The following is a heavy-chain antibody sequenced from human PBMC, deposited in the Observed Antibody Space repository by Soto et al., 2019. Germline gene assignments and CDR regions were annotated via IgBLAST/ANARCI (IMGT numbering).Heavy chain of an antibody. CDR2: IYWDDDM. CDR3: GSGSFPNWFDP. CDR1: GFSFRTTGVG. D-gene: IGHD3-10*01. Sequence: QITLKESGPTLVKPTQTLTLTCTFSGFSFRTTGVGVGWIRQPPGKALEWLALIYWDDDMRYRPSLRSRLTISKDTSKNQVVLTMTNMDPVDTATYYCGSGSFPNWFDPWGQGTLVTVSS. V-gene: IGHV2-5*02. J-gene: IGHJ5*02.